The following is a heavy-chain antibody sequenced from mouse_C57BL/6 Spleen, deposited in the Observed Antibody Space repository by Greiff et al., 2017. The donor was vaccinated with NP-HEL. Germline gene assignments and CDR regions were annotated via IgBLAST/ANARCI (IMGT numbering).Heavy chain of an antibody. Sequence: EVKLMESGGGLVKPGGSLKLSCAASGFTFSDYGMHWVRQAPEKGLEWVAYISSGSSTIYYADTVKGRFTISRDNAKNTLFLQMTSLRSEDTAMYYCARAGYYGSRNFDYWGQGTTLTVSS. V-gene: IGHV5-17*01. J-gene: IGHJ2*01. CDR2: ISSGSSTI. D-gene: IGHD1-1*01. CDR1: GFTFSDYG. CDR3: ARAGYYGSRNFDY.